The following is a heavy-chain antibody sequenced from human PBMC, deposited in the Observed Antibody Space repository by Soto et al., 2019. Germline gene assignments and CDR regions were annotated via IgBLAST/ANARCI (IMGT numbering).Heavy chain of an antibody. CDR1: GDSVSKYY. V-gene: IGHV4-4*07. Sequence: PSETLSLTCTVSGDSVSKYYWNWIRQPAGMGLEWIGRIHSTRSPNYNPSLKSRVTMSVDTSKNQFSLKLNLTSVTAADTAVYYCARSPAYGDYANLDTWGQGTLVTVSS. J-gene: IGHJ5*02. D-gene: IGHD4-17*01. CDR3: ARSPAYGDYANLDT. CDR2: IHSTRSP.